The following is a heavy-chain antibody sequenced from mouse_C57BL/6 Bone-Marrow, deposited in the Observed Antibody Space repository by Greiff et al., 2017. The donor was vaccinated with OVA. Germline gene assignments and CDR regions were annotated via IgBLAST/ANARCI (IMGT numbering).Heavy chain of an antibody. CDR2: IDPENGDT. CDR3: TFYFFDY. V-gene: IGHV14-4*01. J-gene: IGHJ2*01. CDR1: GFNIKDDY. Sequence: VQLQQSGAELVRPGASVKLSCTASGFNIKDDYMHWVKQRPEQGLEWIGWIDPENGDTENASKFQGKATITADTSSNTAYLQLSSLTSEDTAVYYCTFYFFDYWGQGTTLTVSS.